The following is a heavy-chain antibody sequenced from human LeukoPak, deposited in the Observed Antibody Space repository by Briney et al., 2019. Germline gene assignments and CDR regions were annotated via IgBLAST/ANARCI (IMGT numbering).Heavy chain of an antibody. CDR3: ARHRITMVRGARKGYMDV. V-gene: IGHV4-34*01. D-gene: IGHD3-10*01. Sequence: SETLSLTCAVYGGSFSGYYWSWIRQPPGKGLEWIGEINHSGSTNYNPSLKSRVTISVDTSKNQFSLKLSSVTAADTAVYYCARHRITMVRGARKGYMDVWGKGTTVTISS. CDR2: INHSGST. CDR1: GGSFSGYY. J-gene: IGHJ6*03.